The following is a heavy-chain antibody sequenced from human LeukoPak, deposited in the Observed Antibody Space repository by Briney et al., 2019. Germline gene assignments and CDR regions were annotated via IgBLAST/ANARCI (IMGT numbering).Heavy chain of an antibody. CDR1: GFTFSSYA. CDR2: ISNDGTNK. D-gene: IGHD3-16*02. V-gene: IGHV3-30-3*01. J-gene: IGHJ4*02. CDR3: AKVAITFGGVIAPPLFDY. Sequence: PGGSLRLSCAASGFTFSSYAMHWVRQAPGKGLEWVVVISNDGTNKYYADSVKGRFTISRDNSKNTLYLQMNSLRAEDTAVYYCAKVAITFGGVIAPPLFDYWGQGTLVTVSS.